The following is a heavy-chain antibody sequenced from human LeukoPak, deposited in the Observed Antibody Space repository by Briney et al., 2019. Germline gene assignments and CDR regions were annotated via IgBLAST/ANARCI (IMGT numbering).Heavy chain of an antibody. CDR3: ARHRAGYCSSTSCRYGAVFDY. D-gene: IGHD2-2*01. CDR2: VYYSGST. J-gene: IGHJ4*02. CDR1: GGSISSSSYY. Sequence: SETLSLTCTVSGGSISSSSYYWGWIRQPPGKGLEWIGSVYYSGSTNYNPSLKSRVTISVDTSKNQFSLKLSSVTAADTAVYSCARHRAGYCSSTSCRYGAVFDYWGQGTLVTVSS. V-gene: IGHV4-39*01.